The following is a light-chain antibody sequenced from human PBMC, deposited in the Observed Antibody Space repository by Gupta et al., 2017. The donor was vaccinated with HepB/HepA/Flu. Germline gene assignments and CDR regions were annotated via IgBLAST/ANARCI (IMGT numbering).Light chain of an antibody. J-gene: IGKJ4*01. CDR3: QQYNSYPLT. CDR2: GAS. CDR1: QAISSN. Sequence: DLQMPQSPSSLSASVGDRVTITCRASQAISSNLAWVQQKSGKAPTSLIYGASNLQSGVPSNFSGSGSGTDFTLTISNLQPEDFATYYCQQYNSYPLTFGGGTKVEIK. V-gene: IGKV1-16*02.